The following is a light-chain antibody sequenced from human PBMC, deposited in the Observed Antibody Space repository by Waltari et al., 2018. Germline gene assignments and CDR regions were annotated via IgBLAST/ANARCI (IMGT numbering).Light chain of an antibody. V-gene: IGLV3-21*02. CDR2: DGS. CDR3: QVWDSGSDHYV. CDR1: NIGSNS. Sequence: SYVLTQPPSVSVAPGQTARITCGGNNIGSNSVHWNQQKPGQAPVVVVYDGSDRPSGFPERFSGSNSGNTATLTISRVEAGDEADYYCQVWDSGSDHYVFGTGSKVTVL. J-gene: IGLJ1*01.